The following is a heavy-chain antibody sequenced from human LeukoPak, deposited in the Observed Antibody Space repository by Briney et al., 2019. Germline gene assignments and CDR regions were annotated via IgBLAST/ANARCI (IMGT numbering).Heavy chain of an antibody. V-gene: IGHV4-39*02. Sequence: SETLSLTCTVSGGSISSSSYYWGWIRQPPGKGLEWIGSIYYSGSTYYNPSLKSRVTISVDTSKNQFSLKLSSVTAADTAVYYCARDWGGYCSGGSCYPGYWGQGTLVTVSS. CDR3: ARDWGGYCSGGSCYPGY. J-gene: IGHJ4*02. D-gene: IGHD2-15*01. CDR1: GGSISSSSYY. CDR2: IYYSGST.